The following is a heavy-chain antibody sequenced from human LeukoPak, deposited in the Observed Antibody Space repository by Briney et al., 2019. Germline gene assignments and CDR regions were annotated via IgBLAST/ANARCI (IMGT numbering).Heavy chain of an antibody. CDR1: GFTFSDYY. CDR3: ARGFGYCSSTSCSPYYYYYYMDV. Sequence: GGSLRLSCAASGFTFSDYYMSWVRQAPGKGLEWVANIKQDGSEKYYVDSVKGRFTISRDNAKNSLYLQMNSLRAEDTAVYYCARGFGYCSSTSCSPYYYYYYMDVWGKGTTVTVSS. CDR2: IKQDGSEK. D-gene: IGHD2-2*01. V-gene: IGHV3-7*01. J-gene: IGHJ6*03.